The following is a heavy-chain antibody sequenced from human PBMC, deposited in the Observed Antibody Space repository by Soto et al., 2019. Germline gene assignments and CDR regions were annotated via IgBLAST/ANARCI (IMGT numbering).Heavy chain of an antibody. CDR2: ISYGGGTT. Sequence: EVQLLESGGGLVQPGGSLRLSCAASEFTFSNYAMSWVRQAPGKGLEWVSAISYGGGTTYYADSVKGRFTISRDNSKNTINLQMNSLRAEDTAVYYCAKNPGYYYDSTGYHFDYWGQGTLVTVSS. CDR3: AKNPGYYYDSTGYHFDY. D-gene: IGHD3-22*01. V-gene: IGHV3-23*01. CDR1: EFTFSNYA. J-gene: IGHJ4*02.